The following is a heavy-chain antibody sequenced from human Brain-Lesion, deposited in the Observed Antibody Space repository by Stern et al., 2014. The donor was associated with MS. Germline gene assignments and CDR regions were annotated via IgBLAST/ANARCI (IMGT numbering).Heavy chain of an antibody. CDR2: IWYDGSKK. V-gene: IGHV3-33*01. CDR3: SRGKVASAPLDV. Sequence: QVQLVESGGGVVQPGKSLRLSCAASGFTFISYGIHWVRQAPGKGLEWVALIWYDGSKKFYADSVKGRFAISRDTSKNTVYLQMNSLRVGDTAVYFCSRGKVASAPLDVWGQGTTVTVS. CDR1: GFTFISYG. J-gene: IGHJ6*02.